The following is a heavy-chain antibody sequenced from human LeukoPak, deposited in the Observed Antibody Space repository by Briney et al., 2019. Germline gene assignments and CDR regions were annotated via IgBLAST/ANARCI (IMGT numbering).Heavy chain of an antibody. CDR2: MYHSGST. Sequence: PSETLSLTCTVSGVSISSNYWSWIRQPPGKGLEWIGYMYHSGSTNYNPSLKSRVTISVDTSKNQFSLKLSSVTAADTAVYYCARGSLRGANYGMDVWGQGTTVTVSS. J-gene: IGHJ6*02. V-gene: IGHV4-59*08. CDR3: ARGSLRGANYGMDV. CDR1: GVSISSNY. D-gene: IGHD3-9*01.